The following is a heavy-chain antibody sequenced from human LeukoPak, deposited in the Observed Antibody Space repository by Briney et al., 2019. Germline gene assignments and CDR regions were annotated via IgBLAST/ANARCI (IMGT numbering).Heavy chain of an antibody. D-gene: IGHD3-3*01. V-gene: IGHV4-34*01. Sequence: SETLSLTCAVYGGSFSGYYWSWIRQPPGKGLEWIGEIDHSGSTNYNPSLKSRVTISVDTSKNQFSLKLSSVTAADTAVYYCARGVLGDFWSGYPVDYWGQGTLVTVSS. CDR2: IDHSGST. CDR1: GGSFSGYY. CDR3: ARGVLGDFWSGYPVDY. J-gene: IGHJ4*02.